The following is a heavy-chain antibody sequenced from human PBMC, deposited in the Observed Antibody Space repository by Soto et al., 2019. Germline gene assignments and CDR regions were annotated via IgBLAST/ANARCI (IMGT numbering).Heavy chain of an antibody. CDR3: ARSTRSWFDP. V-gene: IGHV4-59*08. CDR1: GGSISNFY. CDR2: IYYSGNT. J-gene: IGHJ5*02. Sequence: SETLSLTCSVSGGSISNFYWSWIRQPPGKGLEWIGFIYYSGNTNYNPSLRSRVTISVDTSKNQFSLELNSVTAADTAVYYCARSTRSWFDPWGQGTLVIVSS.